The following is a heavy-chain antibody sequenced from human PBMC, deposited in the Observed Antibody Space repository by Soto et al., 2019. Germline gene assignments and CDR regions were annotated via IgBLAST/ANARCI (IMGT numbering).Heavy chain of an antibody. CDR1: GFTFSSYA. D-gene: IGHD3-9*01. CDR2: ISGSGGST. Sequence: PGGSLRLSCAASGFTFSSYAMSWVRPAPGKGLEWVSAISGSGGSTYYADSVKGRFTISRDNSKNTLYLQMNSLRAEDTAVYYCAKRSGSKNYDILTGYDSYYMDVWGKGTTVTVSS. CDR3: AKRSGSKNYDILTGYDSYYMDV. V-gene: IGHV3-23*01. J-gene: IGHJ6*03.